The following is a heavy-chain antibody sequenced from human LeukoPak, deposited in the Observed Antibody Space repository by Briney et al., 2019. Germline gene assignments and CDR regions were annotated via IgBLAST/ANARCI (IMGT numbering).Heavy chain of an antibody. D-gene: IGHD2-8*02. J-gene: IGHJ4*02. V-gene: IGHV3-53*01. Sequence: GGSLRLSCAASGFTVSSNYMSWVRQAPGKGLEWVSVIYSGGSTYYADSVKGRFTISRDNSKSTLSLQMNSLRAEDTALYYCATYRQVLLPFESWGQGTLVTVSS. CDR1: GFTVSSNY. CDR3: ATYRQVLLPFES. CDR2: IYSGGST.